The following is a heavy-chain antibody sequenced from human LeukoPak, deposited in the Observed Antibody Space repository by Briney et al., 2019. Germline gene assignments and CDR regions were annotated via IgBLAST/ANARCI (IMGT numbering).Heavy chain of an antibody. CDR1: GYTFTTYW. CDR2: INPGGSDT. D-gene: IGHD6-19*01. Sequence: GASLEISCKGSGYTFTTYWIAWVRQLPGKGLEGMGMINPGGSDTRYRPSFEGQVTISADKSTSTAYLQWSSLKASDTAMYYCTRQSTGWYWFDPWGQGTLVTVSS. J-gene: IGHJ5*02. CDR3: TRQSTGWYWFDP. V-gene: IGHV5-51*01.